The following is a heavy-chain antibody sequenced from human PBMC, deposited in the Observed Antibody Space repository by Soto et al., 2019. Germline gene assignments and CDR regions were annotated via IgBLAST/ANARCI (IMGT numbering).Heavy chain of an antibody. CDR3: ATIGEGVEYGDSRSGFDP. CDR2: IIPILGIA. J-gene: IGHJ5*02. D-gene: IGHD4-17*01. Sequence: QVQLVQSGAEVKKPGSSVKVSCKASGGTFSSYTISWVRQAPGQGLEWMGRIIPILGIANYAQKFQGRVTITADKSTSTAYMELSSLRSEDTAVYYCATIGEGVEYGDSRSGFDPWGQGTLVTVSS. V-gene: IGHV1-69*02. CDR1: GGTFSSYT.